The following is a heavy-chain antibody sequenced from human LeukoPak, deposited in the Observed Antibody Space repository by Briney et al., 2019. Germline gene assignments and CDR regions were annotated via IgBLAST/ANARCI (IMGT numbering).Heavy chain of an antibody. V-gene: IGHV3-33*01. CDR2: IWYDGSNK. D-gene: IGHD6-13*01. Sequence: GGSLRLSCAASGFTFSSYGMHGVRQAPGKGLGWVAVIWYDGSNKYYADSVKGRFTISRDNSKNTLYLQMNSMRAEDTAVYYCASDEAAAAGILHYWGQGTLVTVSS. CDR1: GFTFSSYG. J-gene: IGHJ4*02. CDR3: ASDEAAAAGILHY.